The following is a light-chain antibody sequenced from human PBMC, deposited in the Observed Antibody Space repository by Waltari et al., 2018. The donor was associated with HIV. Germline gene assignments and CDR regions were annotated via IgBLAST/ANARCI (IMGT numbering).Light chain of an antibody. V-gene: IGKV1-39*01. J-gene: IGKJ1*01. CDR1: QTIRRL. Sequence: DIQMTQSPSSLSASVGDSVTVTCRASQTIRRLLNWYQQRPGKAPNVLIYVTSSLQRGVPSRFRGRGAGTDVTLTITRQQAEDLGTYDCQQSDSTPWTFGQGTKVEV. CDR2: VTS. CDR3: QQSDSTPWT.